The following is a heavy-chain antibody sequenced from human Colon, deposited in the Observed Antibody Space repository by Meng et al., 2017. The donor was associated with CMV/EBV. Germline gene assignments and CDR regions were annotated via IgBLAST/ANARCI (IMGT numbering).Heavy chain of an antibody. CDR2: ISSSGSTI. V-gene: IGHV3-11*04. CDR3: ARVIVGATSGFDY. CDR1: GFTFSDYY. Sequence: CAASGFTFSDYYMSWIRQTPGKGLEWVSYISSSGSTIYYADSVKGRFTISRDNAKNSLYLQMHRLRAEDTAIYYCARVIVGATSGFDYWGQGTLVTVSS. D-gene: IGHD1-26*01. J-gene: IGHJ4*02.